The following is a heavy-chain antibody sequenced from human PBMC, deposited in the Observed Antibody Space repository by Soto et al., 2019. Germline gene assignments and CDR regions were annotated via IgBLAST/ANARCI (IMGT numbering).Heavy chain of an antibody. CDR1: GFTFSNYA. Sequence: GGSLRLSCAASGFTFSNYAMTWVRQAPGKGLEWVSTIGSGGGGIQYADSVKGRFTISRDTSKATLYLQMDSLRAEDTALYYCAKYASPEPTRTFDSWGRGSLVTVSS. CDR3: AKYASPEPTRTFDS. D-gene: IGHD2-2*01. CDR2: IGSGGGGI. J-gene: IGHJ4*02. V-gene: IGHV3-23*01.